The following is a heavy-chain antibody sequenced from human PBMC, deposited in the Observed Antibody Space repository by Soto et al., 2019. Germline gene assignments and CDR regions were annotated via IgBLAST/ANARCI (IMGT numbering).Heavy chain of an antibody. V-gene: IGHV3-23*01. CDR1: GFTFSSYA. CDR3: AKPLYSSGWYGSADDFDI. CDR2: ISGSGGST. J-gene: IGHJ3*02. D-gene: IGHD6-19*01. Sequence: EVQLLESGGGLVQPGGSLRLSCAASGFTFSSYAMSWVRQAPGKGLEWVSAISGSGGSTYYADSVKGRFTISRDNSKNTLYLQMNSLRAEDTPVYYCAKPLYSSGWYGSADDFDIWGQGTMVTVSS.